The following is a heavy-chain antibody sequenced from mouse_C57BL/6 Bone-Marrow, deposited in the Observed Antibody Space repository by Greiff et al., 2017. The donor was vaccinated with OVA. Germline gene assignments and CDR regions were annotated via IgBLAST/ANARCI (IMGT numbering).Heavy chain of an antibody. D-gene: IGHD2-4*01. V-gene: IGHV10-1*01. CDR1: GFSFNTYA. Sequence: EVQLVESGGGLVQPKGSLKLSCAASGFSFNTYAMNWVRQAPGKGLEWVARIRSKSNNYATYYADSVKDRFTISRDDSESMLYLQMNNLKTEDTAMYYCVRHASIYYDYSFAYWGQGTLVTVSA. J-gene: IGHJ3*01. CDR3: VRHASIYYDYSFAY. CDR2: IRSKSNNYAT.